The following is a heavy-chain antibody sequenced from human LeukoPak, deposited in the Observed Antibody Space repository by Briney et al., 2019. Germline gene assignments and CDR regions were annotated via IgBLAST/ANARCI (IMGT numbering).Heavy chain of an antibody. CDR3: ANLAYYDSSYGMDV. D-gene: IGHD3-3*01. Sequence: GGSLRLSCAASGFTFSSYGMHWVRQAPGKGLEWVAVISYDGSNKYYADSVKGRFTISRDNSKNTLYLQMNSLRAEDTAVYYRANLAYYDSSYGMDVWGQGTTVTVSS. CDR2: ISYDGSNK. CDR1: GFTFSSYG. J-gene: IGHJ6*02. V-gene: IGHV3-30*18.